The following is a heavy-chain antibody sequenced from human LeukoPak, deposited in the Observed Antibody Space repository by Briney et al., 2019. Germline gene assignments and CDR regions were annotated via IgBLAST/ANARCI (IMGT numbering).Heavy chain of an antibody. CDR2: IYTSGST. Sequence: PSETLSLTCTVSGGSISSYYWSWIRQPAGKGLEWIGRIYTSGSTNYNPSLKSRVTISVDTSKNQFSLKLSSVTAADTAVYYCARNQNGDYYYYYYMDVWGKGTTVTVSS. CDR1: GGSISSYY. V-gene: IGHV4-4*07. J-gene: IGHJ6*03. CDR3: ARNQNGDYYYYYYMDV. D-gene: IGHD4-17*01.